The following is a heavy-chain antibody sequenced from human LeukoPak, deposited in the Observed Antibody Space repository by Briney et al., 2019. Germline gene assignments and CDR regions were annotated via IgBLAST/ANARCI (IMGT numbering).Heavy chain of an antibody. CDR3: ARQMAVDNWFDP. CDR1: GGSISSSSYY. J-gene: IGHJ5*02. D-gene: IGHD5-24*01. CDR2: IYYSGST. Sequence: SETLSLTCTVSGGSISSSSYYWGRLRQPPGKGLEWIGRIYYSGSTYYNPSLKSRVTISVDTSKNQFSLKLTSVTAADTAVYYCARQMAVDNWFDPWGQGTLVTVSS. V-gene: IGHV4-39*01.